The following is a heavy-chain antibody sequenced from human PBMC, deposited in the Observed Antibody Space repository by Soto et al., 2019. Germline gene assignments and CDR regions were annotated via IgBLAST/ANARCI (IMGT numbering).Heavy chain of an antibody. Sequence: QVQLQESGPGLVKPSETLSLTCTVSGGSISSYYWSWIRQPAGKGLAWIGRIYTSGRTNYNPSLKSRVTMSVDTSKNQFSLKLSSVTAADTAVYYCAREYEAATGSPDYFDSWGQGTLVTVSS. CDR3: AREYEAATGSPDYFDS. V-gene: IGHV4-4*07. J-gene: IGHJ4*02. CDR1: GGSISSYY. CDR2: IYTSGRT. D-gene: IGHD6-13*01.